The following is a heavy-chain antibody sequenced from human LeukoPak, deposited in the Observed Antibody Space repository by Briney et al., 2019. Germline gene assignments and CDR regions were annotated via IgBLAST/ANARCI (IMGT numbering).Heavy chain of an antibody. CDR2: ISSTVTTV. J-gene: IGHJ4*02. CDR1: GFTFSSHY. Sequence: PGGSLRLSFAASGFTFSSHYMSWIRQAPGKGLEWVAYISSTVTTVYYADSVKGRFTISRDNTKHSLYLQMSSLKAEDTAVYYCARGDCSAASWSYFDYWGQGTLVTVSS. CDR3: ARGDCSAASWSYFDY. V-gene: IGHV3-11*04. D-gene: IGHD2-15*01.